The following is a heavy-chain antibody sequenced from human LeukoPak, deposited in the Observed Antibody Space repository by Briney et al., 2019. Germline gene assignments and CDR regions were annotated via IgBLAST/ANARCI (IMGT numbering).Heavy chain of an antibody. CDR2: ISSSSSYT. CDR1: GFTFSSYT. V-gene: IGHV3-21*01. Sequence: GGSRRPSCAASGFTFSSYTMNWVRQAQGKGLEWVSSISSSSSYTYYANSVKGRFSISRDKAKNSLYLQMNSLRAEDPAMYFCARRRGSGSYYCPSKYYYDDYGMVVWGQGPAVSV. CDR3: ARRRGSGSYYCPSKYYYDDYGMVV. D-gene: IGHD3-10*01. J-gene: IGHJ6*01.